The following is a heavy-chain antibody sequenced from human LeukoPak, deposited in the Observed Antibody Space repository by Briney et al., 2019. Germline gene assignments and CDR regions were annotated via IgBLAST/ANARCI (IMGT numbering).Heavy chain of an antibody. D-gene: IGHD6-13*01. CDR3: ARDKRGITAAAGTNFDY. CDR1: GFTFSSYS. J-gene: IGHJ4*02. CDR2: ISSSSSYI. V-gene: IGHV3-21*01. Sequence: GGSLRLSCAASGFTFSSYSMNWVRQAPGKGLEWVSSISSSSSYIYYADSVKGRFTISRDNAKNSLYLQMNSLRAEDTAAYYCARDKRGITAAAGTNFDYWGQGTLVTVSS.